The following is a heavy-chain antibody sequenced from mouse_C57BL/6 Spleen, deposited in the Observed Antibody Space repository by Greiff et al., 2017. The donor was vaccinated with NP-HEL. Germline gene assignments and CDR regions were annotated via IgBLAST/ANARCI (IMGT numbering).Heavy chain of an antibody. J-gene: IGHJ4*01. CDR2: INPSRGST. D-gene: IGHD2-4*01. CDR1: GYTFTSYW. V-gene: IGHV1-7*01. CDR3: ARLNYDYDHYYAMDY. Sequence: VQLQQSGAELAKPGASVKLSCKASGYTFTSYWMHWVKQRPGQGLEWIGYINPSRGSTKYNQKFKDKATLTADKSSSTAYMQLSSLTYEDSAVYYCARLNYDYDHYYAMDYWGQGTSVTVSS.